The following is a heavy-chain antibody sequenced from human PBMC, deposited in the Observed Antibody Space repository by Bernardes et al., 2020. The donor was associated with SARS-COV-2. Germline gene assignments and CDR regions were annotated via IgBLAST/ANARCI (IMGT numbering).Heavy chain of an antibody. CDR3: ARVAKAATVRWFDP. Sequence: GGSLRLSCAASGFTFSSYSMNWVRQAPGKGLEWVSSISSSSSYIYYADSVKGRFTISRDNAKNSLYLQMNSLRAEDTAVYYCARVAKAATVRWFDPWGQGTLVTVSS. CDR1: GFTFSSYS. CDR2: ISSSSSYI. J-gene: IGHJ5*02. V-gene: IGHV3-21*01. D-gene: IGHD2-15*01.